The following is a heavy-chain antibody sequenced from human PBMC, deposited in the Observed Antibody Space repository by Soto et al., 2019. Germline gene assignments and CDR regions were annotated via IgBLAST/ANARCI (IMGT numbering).Heavy chain of an antibody. V-gene: IGHV3-13*04. CDR1: GFTFSSYD. CDR2: IGTAGDT. J-gene: IGHJ4*02. D-gene: IGHD6-13*01. CDR3: VRGRHSSRWYPFDY. Sequence: EVQLVESGGGLVQPGGTLRLSCAASGFTFSSYDMHWVRQATGKGLEWVSAIGTAGDTYYPGSVKGRFTISRENANNSWYLQMASLRAGDTAVYYCVRGRHSSRWYPFDYWGQGTLVTVSS.